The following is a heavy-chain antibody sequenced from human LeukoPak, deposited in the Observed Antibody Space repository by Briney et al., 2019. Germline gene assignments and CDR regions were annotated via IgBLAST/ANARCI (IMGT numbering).Heavy chain of an antibody. J-gene: IGHJ4*02. Sequence: SETLSLTCTVSRGSISRGAYYWSWIRQHPGKGLEWLGYIYHSGSTYYNPSLESRISISLDTSKNQFSLNLISVTAADTAVYYCARSSSSPRLDYWGQGTLVTVSS. V-gene: IGHV4-31*03. CDR2: IYHSGST. CDR1: RGSISRGAYY. CDR3: ARSSSSPRLDY. D-gene: IGHD6-6*01.